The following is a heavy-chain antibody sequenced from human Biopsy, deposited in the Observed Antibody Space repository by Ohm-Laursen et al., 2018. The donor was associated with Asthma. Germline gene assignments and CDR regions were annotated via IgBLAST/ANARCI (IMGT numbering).Heavy chain of an antibody. Sequence: GSLRLSCSASGFTFGDYWMSWVRQVPGRGLEWVANIKHDGSENNHVDSLKGRLTISRDNAKNSLYLQMNSLRAEDTAVYYCARTFHFWSPYHAEHYQLWGQGTLVTVSS. CDR2: IKHDGSEN. CDR3: ARTFHFWSPYHAEHYQL. J-gene: IGHJ1*01. CDR1: GFTFGDYW. D-gene: IGHD3-3*02. V-gene: IGHV3-7*01.